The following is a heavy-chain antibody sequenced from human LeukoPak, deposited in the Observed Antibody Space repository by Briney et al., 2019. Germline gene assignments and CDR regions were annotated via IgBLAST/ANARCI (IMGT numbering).Heavy chain of an antibody. V-gene: IGHV1-8*01. CDR3: ARGPRGYSYGYDYYYGMDV. Sequence: ASVKVSCKASGYTFTSYDINWVRQATGQGLEWMGWMNPNSGNTGYAQKFQGRVTMTRNTSISTAYMELSSLRSEDTAVYYCARGPRGYSYGYDYYYGMDVWGQGTTVTVSS. D-gene: IGHD5-18*01. CDR2: MNPNSGNT. J-gene: IGHJ6*02. CDR1: GYTFTSYD.